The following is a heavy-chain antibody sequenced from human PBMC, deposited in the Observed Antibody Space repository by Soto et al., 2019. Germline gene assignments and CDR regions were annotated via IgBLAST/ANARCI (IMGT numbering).Heavy chain of an antibody. D-gene: IGHD1-26*01. CDR1: GYAFTSEH. CDR2: MNPHSGDT. Sequence: ASGKVSCKASGYAFTSEHFNWVRQATGQGLEWIGWMNPHSGDTRFAQRFQGRVTMTRNTSINTAYMELRSLRSQDTAVYYCARGAPEQVDHWGQGTLVTVSS. V-gene: IGHV1-8*02. J-gene: IGHJ5*02. CDR3: ARGAPEQVDH.